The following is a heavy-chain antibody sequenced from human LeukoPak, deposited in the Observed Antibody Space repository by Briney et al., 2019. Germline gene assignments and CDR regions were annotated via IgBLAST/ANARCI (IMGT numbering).Heavy chain of an antibody. D-gene: IGHD3-22*01. Sequence: PSETLSLTCTVSGASMSPYYWNWIRQPPGKGLEWIGNIYFSGTFNYNPSLKSRVTISLDTSRNQFSLKLSSVTAADTAVYYCARGADSSGYYSIFYFDYWGQGTLVTVSS. CDR2: IYFSGTF. J-gene: IGHJ4*02. V-gene: IGHV4-59*01. CDR1: GASMSPYY. CDR3: ARGADSSGYYSIFYFDY.